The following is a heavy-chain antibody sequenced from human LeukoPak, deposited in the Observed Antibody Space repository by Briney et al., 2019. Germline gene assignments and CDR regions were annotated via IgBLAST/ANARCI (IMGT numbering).Heavy chain of an antibody. CDR1: GGSISNYY. CDR2: IYPSGST. CDR3: ARVGGDCGGDCYHYYSMDV. D-gene: IGHD2-21*02. V-gene: IGHV4-4*07. J-gene: IGHJ6*03. Sequence: PSETLSLTCIVSGGSISNYYWSWIRQPAGKGLEWIGRIYPSGSTNYNPSLKSRVTISGDKSKNQFSLKMSSVTAADTAVYYCARVGGDCGGDCYHYYSMDVWGKGTTVTVSS.